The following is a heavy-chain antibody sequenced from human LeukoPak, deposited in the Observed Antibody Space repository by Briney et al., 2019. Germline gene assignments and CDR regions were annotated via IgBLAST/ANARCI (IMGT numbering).Heavy chain of an antibody. CDR3: AREQYYYDNSGYYDF. CDR2: ISAYNGNT. V-gene: IGHV1-18*01. J-gene: IGHJ4*02. Sequence: ASVKVSCKASGYTFTSYGISWVRQAPGQGLEWMGWISAYNGNTNYAQKLQGRVTMTTDTSTSTAYMELRSLRSDGTAVYYCAREQYYYDNSGYYDFWGQGTQVTVSS. D-gene: IGHD3-22*01. CDR1: GYTFTSYG.